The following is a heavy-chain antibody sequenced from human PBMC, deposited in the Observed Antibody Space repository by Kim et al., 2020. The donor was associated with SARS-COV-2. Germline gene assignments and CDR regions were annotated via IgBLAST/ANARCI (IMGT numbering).Heavy chain of an antibody. CDR2: IIPIFGTA. D-gene: IGHD4-17*01. V-gene: IGHV1-69*13. J-gene: IGHJ4*02. CDR1: GGTFSSYA. Sequence: SVKVSCKASGGTFSSYAISWVRQAPGQGLEWMGGIIPIFGTANYAQKFQGRVTITADESTSTAYMELSSLRSEDTAVYYCARGNDYGDLHFDYWGQGTLVTVSS. CDR3: ARGNDYGDLHFDY.